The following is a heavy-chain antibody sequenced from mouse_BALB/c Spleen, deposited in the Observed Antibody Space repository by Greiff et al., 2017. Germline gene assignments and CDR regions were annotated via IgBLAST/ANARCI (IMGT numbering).Heavy chain of an antibody. CDR2: INPSTGYT. CDR1: GYTFTSYW. CDR3: TRSPLLRLLYFDY. D-gene: IGHD1-2*01. V-gene: IGHV1-7*01. Sequence: VKLQESGAELAKPGASVKMSCKASGYTFTSYWMHWVKQRPGQGLEWIGYINPSTGYTEYNQKFKDKATLTADKSSSTAYMQLSSLTNEDSAVYYCTRSPLLRLLYFDYWGQGTTLTVSS. J-gene: IGHJ2*01.